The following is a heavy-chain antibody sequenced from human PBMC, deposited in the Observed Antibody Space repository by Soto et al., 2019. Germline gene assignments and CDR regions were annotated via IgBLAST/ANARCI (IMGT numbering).Heavy chain of an antibody. D-gene: IGHD3-3*01. CDR2: INAGNGNT. Sequence: ASVKVSCKASGCTFTSYAMHWVRQAPGQRLEWMGWINAGNGNTKYSQKFQGRVTITRDTSASTAYMELSSLRSEDTAVYYCARAAVTIFGVVINWFDPWGQGTLVTVSS. CDR3: ARAAVTIFGVVINWFDP. CDR1: GCTFTSYA. V-gene: IGHV1-3*01. J-gene: IGHJ5*02.